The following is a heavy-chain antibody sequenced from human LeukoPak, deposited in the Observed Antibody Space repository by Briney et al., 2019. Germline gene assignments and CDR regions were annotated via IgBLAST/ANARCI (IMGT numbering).Heavy chain of an antibody. D-gene: IGHD3-10*01. V-gene: IGHV5-51*01. CDR3: ASMGGMVRGVIYAFDI. Sequence: GAPRKISCKGSGSRFTSYWIGWVRRLPGKGLGWMEIIYPGDSDTRYSPSFQGQVTISADKSISPAYLQWSSLKASDTAMYYCASMGGMVRGVIYAFDIWGQGTMVTVSS. J-gene: IGHJ3*02. CDR2: IYPGDSDT. CDR1: GSRFTSYW.